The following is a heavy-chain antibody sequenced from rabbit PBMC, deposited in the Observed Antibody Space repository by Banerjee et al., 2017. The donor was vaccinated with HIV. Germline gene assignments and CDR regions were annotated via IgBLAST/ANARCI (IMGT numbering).Heavy chain of an antibody. CDR2: VYAGSSGST. Sequence: QSLEESGGDLVKPGASLTLTCTASGFSLGMYEMCWVRQAPGKGLEWIACVYAGSSGSTYYASWAKGRFTISKTSSPTVTLQMTSLTAADTATYFCARSTYTVYGNAIFNLWGPGTLVTVS. D-gene: IGHD6-1*01. CDR1: GFSLGMYE. V-gene: IGHV1S40*01. CDR3: ARSTYTVYGNAIFNL. J-gene: IGHJ4*01.